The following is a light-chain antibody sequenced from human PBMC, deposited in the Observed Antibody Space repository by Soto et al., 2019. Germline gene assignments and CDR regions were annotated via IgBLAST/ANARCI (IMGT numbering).Light chain of an antibody. CDR1: QIVSSSY. J-gene: IGKJ1*01. CDR2: GAS. V-gene: IGKV3-20*01. Sequence: EIVLTQSPGTLSLSPGERATLSCRASQIVSSSYLAWYQQKPGQAHRLLIYGASRRATGIPDRFSGSGSGTDFTLTIRRLETADLAVYYCQQYGSSPTWTVGKGTK. CDR3: QQYGSSPTWT.